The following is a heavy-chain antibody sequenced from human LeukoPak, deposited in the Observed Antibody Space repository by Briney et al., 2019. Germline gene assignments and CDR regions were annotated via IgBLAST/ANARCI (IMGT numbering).Heavy chain of an antibody. V-gene: IGHV3-48*03. CDR1: GFTFSNYE. CDR3: ARDGYYYDSHSAFDI. J-gene: IGHJ3*02. CDR2: ITSSGNTI. Sequence: PGGSLRLSCAASGFTFSNYEMNWVRQAPGKGLEWVSYITSSGNTIYYANSVKGRFTISRDNAKNSLYLQMNSLRAEDTAVYYCARDGYYYDSHSAFDIWGQGTMVTVSS. D-gene: IGHD3-22*01.